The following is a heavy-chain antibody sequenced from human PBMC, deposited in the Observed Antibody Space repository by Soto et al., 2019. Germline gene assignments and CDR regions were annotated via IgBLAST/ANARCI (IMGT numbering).Heavy chain of an antibody. CDR1: GGSISSYY. J-gene: IGHJ5*02. V-gene: IGHV4-4*07. CDR2: IYSSGKT. D-gene: IGHD1-1*01. CDR3: ARDYNWILDDFADMRWSFDP. Sequence: PSETLSLTCTVSGGSISSYYWSWIRQPAGKGLEWIGRIYSSGKTNYNPSLESRVTMSVDTSKNQFTLSLKSVTAAGTAIYYCARDYNWILDDFADMRWSFDPWGQGTLVTVSS.